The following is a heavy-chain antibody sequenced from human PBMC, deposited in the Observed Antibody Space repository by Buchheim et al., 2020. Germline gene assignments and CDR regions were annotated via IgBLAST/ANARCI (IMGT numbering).Heavy chain of an antibody. Sequence: QVQLQESGPGLVKPSETLSLTCTVSGGSISSYYWSWIRQPPGKGLEWIGYIYYSGSTNYNPSLKSRVTISVDTSKNQFSLKLSSVTAADTAVYYCARGPDYDSFNWFDPWGQGTL. CDR1: GGSISSYY. V-gene: IGHV4-59*01. CDR2: IYYSGST. D-gene: IGHD3-22*01. J-gene: IGHJ5*02. CDR3: ARGPDYDSFNWFDP.